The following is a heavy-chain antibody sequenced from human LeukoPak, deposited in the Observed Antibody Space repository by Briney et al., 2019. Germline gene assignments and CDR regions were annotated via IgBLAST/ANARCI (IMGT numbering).Heavy chain of an antibody. V-gene: IGHV1-69*13. CDR2: IIPIFGTA. J-gene: IGHJ6*02. Sequence: SVKVSCKASGGTFISYAISWVRQAPGQGLEWMGGIIPIFGTANYAQKFKGRVTITADESTSTAYMELSSLGSEDTAVYYCARGSTGVYYYYGMDVWGQGTTVTVSS. CDR1: GGTFISYA. D-gene: IGHD7-27*01. CDR3: ARGSTGVYYYYGMDV.